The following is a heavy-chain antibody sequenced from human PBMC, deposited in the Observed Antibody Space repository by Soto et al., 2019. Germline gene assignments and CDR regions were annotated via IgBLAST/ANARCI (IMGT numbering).Heavy chain of an antibody. J-gene: IGHJ4*02. CDR3: ARFYGSSGYYFDH. CDR1: GGSVSSGSYY. D-gene: IGHD3-22*01. V-gene: IGHV4-61*01. Sequence: SETLSLTCTVSGGSVSSGSYYWSWIRQPPGKGLEWIGYIYYSGSTNYNPSLKSRVTISVDTSKNQFSLKLSSVTAADTAVYYCARFYGSSGYYFDHWGQGTLVTVSS. CDR2: IYYSGST.